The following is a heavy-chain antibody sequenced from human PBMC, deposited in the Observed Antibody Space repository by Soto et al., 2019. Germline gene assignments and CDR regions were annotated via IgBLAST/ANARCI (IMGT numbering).Heavy chain of an antibody. D-gene: IGHD1-1*01. CDR2: IDPSDSYT. J-gene: IGHJ6*02. CDR1: GYSFTSYW. CDR3: ARDSGSAGTTLYYYYGMDV. V-gene: IGHV5-10-1*01. Sequence: GESLKISCKGSGYSFTSYWISWVRQMPGKGLEWMGRIDPSDSYTNYSPSFQGHVTISADKSISTAYLQWSSLKASGTAMYYCARDSGSAGTTLYYYYGMDVWGQGTTVTVSS.